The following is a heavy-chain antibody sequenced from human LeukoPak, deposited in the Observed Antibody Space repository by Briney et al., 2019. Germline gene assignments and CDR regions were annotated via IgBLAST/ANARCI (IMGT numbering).Heavy chain of an antibody. J-gene: IGHJ6*03. CDR1: GFTFSSYS. V-gene: IGHV3-48*04. CDR2: ISSSGSTI. Sequence: PGGSLRLSCAASGFTFSSYSMNWVRQAPGKGLEWVSYISSSGSTIYYADSVKGRFTISRDNAKNSLYLQMNSLRAEDTAVYYCARAAPIPPLRYFDWLLSGQGDYMDVWGKGTTVTISS. D-gene: IGHD3-9*01. CDR3: ARAAPIPPLRYFDWLLSGQGDYMDV.